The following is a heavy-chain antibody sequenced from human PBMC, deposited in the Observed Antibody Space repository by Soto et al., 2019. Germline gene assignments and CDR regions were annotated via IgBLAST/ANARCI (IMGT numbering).Heavy chain of an antibody. CDR1: GASISRDH. J-gene: IGHJ5*02. CDR2: EYSGSP. CDR3: ATYTSGGGGRGS. D-gene: IGHD6-19*01. V-gene: IGHV4-59*08. Sequence: QVQLQESGPGLVKPSETLSLTCTVSGASISRDHWNWIRQPPGKGLEWIGEYSGSPNDNPSLKSRVTIAVDTSKTQFSLKLSSVTAADTAVYFCATYTSGGGGRGSWGQGTLVTVSS.